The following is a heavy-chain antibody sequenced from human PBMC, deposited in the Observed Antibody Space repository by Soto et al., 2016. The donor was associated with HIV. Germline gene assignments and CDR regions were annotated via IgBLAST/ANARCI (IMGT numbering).Heavy chain of an antibody. D-gene: IGHD1-26*01. CDR1: GFTFSSYA. Sequence: VQLVESGGGVVQPGRSLRLSCAASGFTFSSYAMHWVRQAPGKGLEWVAVISYDGSNKYYADSVKGRFTISRDNSKNTLYLQLNSLRAEDTAVYYCARGDFGGSYTFDYWGQGTPVTVSS. J-gene: IGHJ4*02. CDR3: ARGDFGGSYTFDY. CDR2: ISYDGSNK. V-gene: IGHV3-30*04.